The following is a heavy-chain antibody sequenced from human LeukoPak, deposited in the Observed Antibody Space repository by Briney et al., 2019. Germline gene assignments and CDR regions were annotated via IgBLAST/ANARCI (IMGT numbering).Heavy chain of an antibody. Sequence: SETLSLTCAVYGGSFSGYYWNWIRQPPGKGLEWIGEINHSGSTNYNPSLRSRVTISVDTSKNQFSLKLTSVTAADTAVYYCARDVTYYYDSSGYYWPGRYWGQGTLVTVSS. J-gene: IGHJ4*02. CDR3: ARDVTYYYDSSGYYWPGRY. D-gene: IGHD3-22*01. CDR2: INHSGST. CDR1: GGSFSGYY. V-gene: IGHV4-34*01.